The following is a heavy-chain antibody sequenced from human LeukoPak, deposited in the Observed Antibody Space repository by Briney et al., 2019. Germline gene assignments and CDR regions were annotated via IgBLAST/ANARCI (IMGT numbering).Heavy chain of an antibody. V-gene: IGHV1-2*02. CDR1: GYTFTDFY. D-gene: IGHD3-3*01. CDR3: ARVRYDFWSGYSPFDY. J-gene: IGHJ4*02. CDR2: INLNSGGT. Sequence: ASVKVSCKTSGYTFTDFYMHWVRQAPGQGLEWMGWINLNSGGTNFAQKFQGRVSMTRDTSISTAYMQLSRLRSDDTAVYYCARVRYDFWSGYSPFDYWGQGTLVTVSS.